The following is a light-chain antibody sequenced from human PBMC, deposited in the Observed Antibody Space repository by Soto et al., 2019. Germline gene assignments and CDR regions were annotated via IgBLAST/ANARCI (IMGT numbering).Light chain of an antibody. J-gene: IGKJ1*01. Sequence: DIQMTQSPSTLSASIGARVTISCRACQSIAYRLAWYQQKPGTAPRLLIYDALSLEGGVPLRFSGSGSGTEFTLTISGLQPDDFAIYHCQQYQSYSWSFGQGTMVEIK. V-gene: IGKV1-5*01. CDR2: DAL. CDR3: QQYQSYSWS. CDR1: QSIAYR.